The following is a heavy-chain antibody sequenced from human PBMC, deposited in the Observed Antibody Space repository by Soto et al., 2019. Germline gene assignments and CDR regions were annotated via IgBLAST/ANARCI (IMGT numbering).Heavy chain of an antibody. D-gene: IGHD6-19*01. CDR3: ARDRYSSGWPNYYYYGMDV. J-gene: IGHJ6*02. CDR1: GCTFTSYG. V-gene: IGHV1-18*04. CDR2: ISAYNGNT. Sequence: GASVKVSCKASGCTFTSYGISWVRQAPGQGLEWMGWISAYNGNTNYAQKLQGRVTMTTDTSTSTAYMELRSLRSDDTAVYYCARDRYSSGWPNYYYYGMDVWGQGTTVTVSS.